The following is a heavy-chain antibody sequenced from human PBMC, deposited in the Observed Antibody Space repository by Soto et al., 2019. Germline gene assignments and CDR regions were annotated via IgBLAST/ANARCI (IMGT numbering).Heavy chain of an antibody. CDR1: GGSISSYY. V-gene: IGHV4-59*08. Sequence: PSETLSLTCTVSGGSISSYYWSWIRQPPGKGLEWIGYIYYSGSTNYNPSLKSRVTISVDTSKNQFSLKLSSVTAADTAVYYCARHEGGPPSFDYWGQGTLVTVSS. CDR3: ARHEGGPPSFDY. J-gene: IGHJ4*02. CDR2: IYYSGST.